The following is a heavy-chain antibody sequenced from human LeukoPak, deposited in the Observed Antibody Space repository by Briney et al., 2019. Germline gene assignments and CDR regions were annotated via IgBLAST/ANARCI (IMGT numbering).Heavy chain of an antibody. V-gene: IGHV3-21*06. J-gene: IGHJ4*02. CDR2: ISTTSTYI. Sequence: GGSLRLSCAASGFAFSNYNMKWVRQAPGKGLEWVSFISTTSTYIYYADSVKGRFTVSRDNSENLLYLQMDSLRVEDTAVYYCARAGTCSSTSCDGGIEYWGQGTLVTVSS. D-gene: IGHD2-2*01. CDR3: ARAGTCSSTSCDGGIEY. CDR1: GFAFSNYN.